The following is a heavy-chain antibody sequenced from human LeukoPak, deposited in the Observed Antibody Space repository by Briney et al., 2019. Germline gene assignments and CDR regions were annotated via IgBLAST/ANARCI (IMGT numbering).Heavy chain of an antibody. CDR2: IHYTGNT. J-gene: IGHJ6*02. CDR3: ARLGRLRSVGANNYYHGMDV. Sequence: SETLSLTCTVSGGSISSYYWAWIRQPPGKGLEYIGYIHYTGNTNYSPSLKSRVTISVDTSKNQFFLKVSSVTAADTAVYYCARLGRLRSVGANNYYHGMDVWGQGTTVTVSS. CDR1: GGSISSYY. D-gene: IGHD1-26*01. V-gene: IGHV4-59*08.